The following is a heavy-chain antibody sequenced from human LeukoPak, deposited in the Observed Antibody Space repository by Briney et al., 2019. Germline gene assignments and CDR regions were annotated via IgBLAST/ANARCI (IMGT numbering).Heavy chain of an antibody. D-gene: IGHD4/OR15-4a*01. CDR1: GYIFTDYY. Sequence: GASVKVSCKTSGYIFTDYYIHWVRQAPGQGLEWMGRINPNSGGTNYAQKLQGRVTVTRDTSISTAYMELSRLTSDDTAVYYCARGSANSDWGQGTLVTVSS. CDR3: ARGSANSD. V-gene: IGHV1-2*06. CDR2: INPNSGGT. J-gene: IGHJ4*02.